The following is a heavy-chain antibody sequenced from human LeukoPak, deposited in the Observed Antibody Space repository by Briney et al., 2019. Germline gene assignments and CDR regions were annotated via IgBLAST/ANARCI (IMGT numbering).Heavy chain of an antibody. Sequence: SVKVSCKASGGTFSSYAISWVRQAPGQGLEWMGGIIPIFGTANYAQKFQGRVTITADESTSTAYMELSSLRSEDTAVYYCATVKITMVRGVIVGWFDPWGQGTLVTISS. V-gene: IGHV1-69*13. CDR1: GGTFSSYA. D-gene: IGHD3-10*01. J-gene: IGHJ5*02. CDR2: IIPIFGTA. CDR3: ATVKITMVRGVIVGWFDP.